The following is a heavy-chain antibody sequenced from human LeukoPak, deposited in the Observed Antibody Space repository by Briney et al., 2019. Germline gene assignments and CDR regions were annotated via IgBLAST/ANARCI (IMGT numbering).Heavy chain of an antibody. V-gene: IGHV3-30*03. Sequence: GGSLRLSCAASGFTFSSYGMHWVRQAPGKGLEWVAVISYDGSNKYYADSVKGRFTISRDNSKNTLYLQMNSLRAEDTAVYYCAPENFDYWGQGTLVTVSS. CDR2: ISYDGSNK. CDR3: APENFDY. J-gene: IGHJ4*02. D-gene: IGHD1-14*01. CDR1: GFTFSSYG.